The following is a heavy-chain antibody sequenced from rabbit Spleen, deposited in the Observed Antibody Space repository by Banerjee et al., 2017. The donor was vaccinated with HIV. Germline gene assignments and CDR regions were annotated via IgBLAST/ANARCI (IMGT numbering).Heavy chain of an antibody. J-gene: IGHJ3*01. CDR2: IYAGSSGST. CDR1: GFSFSSNYY. Sequence: QEQLKETGGGLVQPGGSLTLTCTASGFSFSSNYYMCWVRQAPGKGLECIACIYAGSSGSTWYASWAKGRFTISKTSSTTVTLQMTSLTVADMATYFCARDLTDVIGWNFGWWGQGTLVTVS. D-gene: IGHD4-1*01. CDR3: ARDLTDVIGWNFGW. V-gene: IGHV1S45*01.